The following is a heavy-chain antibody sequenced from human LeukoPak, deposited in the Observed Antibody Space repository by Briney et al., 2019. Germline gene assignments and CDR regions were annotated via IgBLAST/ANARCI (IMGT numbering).Heavy chain of an antibody. Sequence: PSETLSLTCTVAGGSISIYYWSWIRQPPGKGLEWIGYIYYSGSTNYNPSLKSRVTISVDTSKNQFSLKLSSVTAADTAVYYCARDRGSSGYYLDYWGQGTLVTVSS. CDR1: GGSISIYY. J-gene: IGHJ4*02. CDR2: IYYSGST. CDR3: ARDRGSSGYYLDY. V-gene: IGHV4-59*01. D-gene: IGHD3-22*01.